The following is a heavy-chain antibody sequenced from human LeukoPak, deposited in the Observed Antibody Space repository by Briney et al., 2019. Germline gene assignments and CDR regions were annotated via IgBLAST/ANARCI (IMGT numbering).Heavy chain of an antibody. D-gene: IGHD3-10*01. Sequence: GGSLRLSCAASGFTVSSNYMSWVRQAPGKGLEWVSVIYSGGSTYYADSVKGRFTISRDNSKNTLYLQMNSLRAEDTAVYYCATLGALDSGSSDCWGQGTLVTVSS. CDR1: GFTVSSNY. CDR2: IYSGGST. J-gene: IGHJ4*02. CDR3: ATLGALDSGSSDC. V-gene: IGHV3-53*01.